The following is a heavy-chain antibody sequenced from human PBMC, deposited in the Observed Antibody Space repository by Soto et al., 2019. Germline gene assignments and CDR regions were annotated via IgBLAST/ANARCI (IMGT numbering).Heavy chain of an antibody. CDR1: GGSFSGSS. V-gene: IGHV4-34*01. D-gene: IGHD2-8*02. J-gene: IGHJ4*02. CDR3: ARDKITGLFDY. CDR2: INHTGST. Sequence: PSETLSLTCAVYGGSFSGSSWTWTRQPPGTGLEWIGEINHTGSTNYNPSLKSRVTISVDTSKNQFSLKLTSVTAADTAVYYCARDKITGLFDYWGQGTLVTVSS.